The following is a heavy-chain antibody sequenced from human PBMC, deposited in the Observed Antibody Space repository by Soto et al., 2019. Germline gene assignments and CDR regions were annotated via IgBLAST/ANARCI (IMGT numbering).Heavy chain of an antibody. J-gene: IGHJ4*02. CDR3: ARARYYDGCFHF. Sequence: PSETLSLTCTVSGGSINSAGHSWGWVRQSPGKGLEWIGYSYHRARAYDHPPPRARVTISGDRYRARSYLTWPSGPAADPAVCFGARARYYDGCFHFGGLGTPVTVSS. CDR2: SYHRARA. D-gene: IGHD3-10*01. V-gene: IGHV4-30-2*06. CDR1: GGSINSAGHS.